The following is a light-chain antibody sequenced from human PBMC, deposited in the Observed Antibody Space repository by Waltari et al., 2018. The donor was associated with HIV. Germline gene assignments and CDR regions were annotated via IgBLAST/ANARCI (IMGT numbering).Light chain of an antibody. Sequence: HSNGYTYLSWILQKPGQSPQLLIYFASNRASGVPERFSGTGSDTDFTLKISRVEADDVGVYYCVQTLQAFTFGGGTKVELK. CDR3: VQTLQAFT. CDR1: HSNGYTY. V-gene: IGKV2-28*01. CDR2: FAS. J-gene: IGKJ4*02.